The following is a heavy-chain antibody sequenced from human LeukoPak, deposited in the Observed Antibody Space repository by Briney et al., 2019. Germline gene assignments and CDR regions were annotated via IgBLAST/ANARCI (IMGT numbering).Heavy chain of an antibody. D-gene: IGHD3-22*01. CDR3: AKGELNYYSDAFDI. J-gene: IGHJ3*02. V-gene: IGHV3-23*01. Sequence: GGSLRLSCAASGFTYSSYAMTWARQAPGKGLEWVSAISGSGGSTYYADSVKGRFTISRDNSKNTLYLQMNSLRAEDTAVYYCAKGELNYYSDAFDIWGQGTMVTVSS. CDR1: GFTYSSYA. CDR2: ISGSGGST.